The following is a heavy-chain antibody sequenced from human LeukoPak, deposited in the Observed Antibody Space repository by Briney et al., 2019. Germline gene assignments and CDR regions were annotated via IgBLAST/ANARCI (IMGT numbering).Heavy chain of an antibody. CDR2: SSAYNGNT. D-gene: IGHD1-26*01. V-gene: IGHV1-18*01. Sequence: ASVKVSCKASGYTFTSYGISWVRQAPGQGLEWMGWSSAYNGNTNYAQKLQGRVTMTTETSTTTACMELRSLRSDDTAVYYCAREGLYSGSYFSTWGQGTLVTVSS. CDR3: AREGLYSGSYFST. J-gene: IGHJ4*02. CDR1: GYTFTSYG.